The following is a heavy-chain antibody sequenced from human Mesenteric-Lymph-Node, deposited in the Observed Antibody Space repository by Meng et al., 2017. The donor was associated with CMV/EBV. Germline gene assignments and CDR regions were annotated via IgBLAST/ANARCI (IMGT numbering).Heavy chain of an antibody. V-gene: IGHV3-23*01. J-gene: IGHJ6*02. CDR1: GFTFGDYG. D-gene: IGHD6-13*01. CDR2: ISGGGTT. Sequence: GESLKISCAVSGFTFGDYGMSWVRQAPGKGLEWVSTISGGGTTFYADSVKGRFTISRDNSEKTLYLQMHSLRAEDTAVYYCAKTGFEAGRTGGLYYYFYDMDIWGQETTVTVSS. CDR3: AKTGFEAGRTGGLYYYFYDMDI.